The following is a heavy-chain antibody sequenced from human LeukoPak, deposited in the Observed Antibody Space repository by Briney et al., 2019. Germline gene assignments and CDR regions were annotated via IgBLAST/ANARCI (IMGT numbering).Heavy chain of an antibody. V-gene: IGHV3-23*01. CDR3: ASPLGIAVAGKGY. CDR2: ISGSGGST. CDR1: GFTFSSYA. Sequence: GGSLRLSCAASGFTFSSYAMSWVRQAPGKGLEWVSAISGSGGSTYYADSVKGRFTISRDNSKNTLYLQMNSLRAEDTAVYYCASPLGIAVAGKGYWGQGTLVTVSS. J-gene: IGHJ4*02. D-gene: IGHD6-19*01.